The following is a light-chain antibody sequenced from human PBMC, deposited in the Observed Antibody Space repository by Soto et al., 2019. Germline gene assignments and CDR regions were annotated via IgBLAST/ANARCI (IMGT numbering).Light chain of an antibody. CDR2: TAS. Sequence: DIQMTQSPSSLSASVGDSVTITCRASQTILSYVNWYQQKPGKAPNLLLYTASNLQSGVPSRFSGSGSGADFTLTIRSLQPEDSATYFCQQRHSSPQTFDGGTKVEIK. J-gene: IGKJ4*01. CDR3: QQRHSSPQT. CDR1: QTILSY. V-gene: IGKV1-39*01.